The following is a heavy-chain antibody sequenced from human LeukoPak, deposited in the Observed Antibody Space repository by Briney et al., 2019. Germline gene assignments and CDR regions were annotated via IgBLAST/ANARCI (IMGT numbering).Heavy chain of an antibody. V-gene: IGHV4-39*07. CDR2: IYYGGST. J-gene: IGHJ3*02. D-gene: IGHD5-12*01. Sequence: SETLSLTCSVSGGSISSSTYYWGWIRQPPGKGLEWIASIYYGGSTNYNPSLKSRVTISVDTSKNQFSLKLSSVTAADTAVYYCARVYGSGYDFRGAFDIWGQGTMVTVSS. CDR3: ARVYGSGYDFRGAFDI. CDR1: GGSISSSTYY.